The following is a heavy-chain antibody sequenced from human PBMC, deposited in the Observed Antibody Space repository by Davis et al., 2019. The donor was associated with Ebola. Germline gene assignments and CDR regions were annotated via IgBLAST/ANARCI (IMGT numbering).Heavy chain of an antibody. CDR1: GFTFTNAW. J-gene: IGHJ3*02. D-gene: IGHD4-17*01. CDR3: TTGYGDYGSDALDI. CDR2: IKSKSDGGRI. Sequence: PGGSLRLSCATSGFTFTNAWMSWVRQAPGKGLEWVGRIKSKSDGGRIDYAAPVKGRFTISRDDSKNTLYLQMDSLKTEDTGVYYCTTGYGDYGSDALDIWGQGTMVTVSS. V-gene: IGHV3-15*01.